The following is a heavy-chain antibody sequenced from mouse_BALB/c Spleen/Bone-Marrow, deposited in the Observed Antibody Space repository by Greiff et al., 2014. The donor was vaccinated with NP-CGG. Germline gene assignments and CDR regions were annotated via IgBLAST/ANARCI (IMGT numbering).Heavy chain of an antibody. CDR1: GFAFSSYD. CDR2: ISSGGGST. V-gene: IGHV5-12-1*01. Sequence: DVQLVESGGGLVKPGGSLKLSCAASGFAFSSYDMSWVRQTPEKRPEWVAYISSGGGSTYYPDTVKGRFTISRDNAKNTLYLQMSSLKSEDTAMYYCARPLYYYGSSPFYAMDYWGQGTSVTVSS. D-gene: IGHD1-1*01. CDR3: ARPLYYYGSSPFYAMDY. J-gene: IGHJ4*01.